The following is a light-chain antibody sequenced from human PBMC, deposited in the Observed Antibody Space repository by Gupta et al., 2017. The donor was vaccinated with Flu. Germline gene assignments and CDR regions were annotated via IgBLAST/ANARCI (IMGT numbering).Light chain of an antibody. CDR2: AAS. Sequence: PSSLSASVGDRVTITCRASQSVRNFLNWYQQKAGKAPKLLIYAASTLQGGVPSRFSGSGSGTDFTLSINRLQPEDFATYYCQQGDNTPNTFGRGTTVDI. CDR1: QSVRNF. CDR3: QQGDNTPNT. J-gene: IGKJ4*02. V-gene: IGKV1-39*01.